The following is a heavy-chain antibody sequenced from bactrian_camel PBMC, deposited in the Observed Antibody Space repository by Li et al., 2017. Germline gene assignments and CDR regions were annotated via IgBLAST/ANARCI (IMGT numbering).Heavy chain of an antibody. Sequence: VQLVESGGGSVQAGGSLRLSCAASRFTSSRYFMGWFRQAPGQEREGVAAITGGGGSRYYGDSVKGRFTISADNAKNTVYLQMSSLEPDDTAMYYCAARTTCGSTWHVPVYTYWGQGTQVTVS. CDR2: ITGGGGSR. CDR1: RFTSSRYF. J-gene: IGHJ4*01. V-gene: IGHV3S40*01. CDR3: AARTTCGSTWHVPVYTY. D-gene: IGHD7*01.